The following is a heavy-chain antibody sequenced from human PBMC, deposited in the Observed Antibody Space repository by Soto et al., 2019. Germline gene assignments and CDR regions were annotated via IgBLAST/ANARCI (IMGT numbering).Heavy chain of an antibody. V-gene: IGHV1-2*02. CDR2: IQPNNGGT. CDR3: ARRGDYYYYYAMDV. Sequence: GASVHVSCKXYGYTFSDFYIRWVRQARGQGLEWMGWIQPNNGGTNYAQKFKGRVTMTRDTSITTAYMELSSLTSDDTSVYYCARRGDYYYYYAMDVWGQGTTVTVSS. CDR1: GYTFSDFY. J-gene: IGHJ6*02. D-gene: IGHD3-10*01.